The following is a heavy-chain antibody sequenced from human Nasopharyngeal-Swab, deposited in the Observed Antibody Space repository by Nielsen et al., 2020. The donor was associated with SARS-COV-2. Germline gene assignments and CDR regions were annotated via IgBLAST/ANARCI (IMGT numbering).Heavy chain of an antibody. Sequence: GESLKISCAASGFIFSASAIHWVRQASGTGLEWVVRIGDKDHNYATTYGASVQGRFTISRDDSKNTAFLQMDSLTTEDTALYYCTTDFYFDYWGQGTLVTVSS. V-gene: IGHV3-73*01. CDR1: GFIFSASA. CDR3: TTDFYFDY. CDR2: IGDKDHNYAT. J-gene: IGHJ4*02.